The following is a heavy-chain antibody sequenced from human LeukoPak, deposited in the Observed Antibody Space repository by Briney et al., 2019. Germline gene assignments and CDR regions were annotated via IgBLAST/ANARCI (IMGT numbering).Heavy chain of an antibody. V-gene: IGHV4-39*01. CDR2: TYYSGST. CDR3: ARTYGDYDDAFDV. Sequence: SETLSLTCTVSGGSISSSTYYWGWIRQPPGKGLEWIGSTYYSGSTYNNPSLKSRVTIFVDTSKNQFSLKLSSVTATDTAVYYCARTYGDYDDAFDVWGQGTMVTVSS. CDR1: GGSISSSTYY. J-gene: IGHJ3*01. D-gene: IGHD4-17*01.